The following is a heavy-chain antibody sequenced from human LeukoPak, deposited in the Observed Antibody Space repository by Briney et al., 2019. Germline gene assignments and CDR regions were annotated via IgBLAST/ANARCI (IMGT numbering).Heavy chain of an antibody. CDR1: GFTFSSYW. D-gene: IGHD4-17*01. CDR3: ARIFNGDYFDY. J-gene: IGHJ4*02. Sequence: GGSLRLSCAASGFTFSSYWMSWVRQAPGRGLEWVANIKQDGSEKYYVDSVKGRFTISRDNAKNSLYLQMNSLRAEDTAVYYCARIFNGDYFDYWGQGTLVTVSS. CDR2: IKQDGSEK. V-gene: IGHV3-7*01.